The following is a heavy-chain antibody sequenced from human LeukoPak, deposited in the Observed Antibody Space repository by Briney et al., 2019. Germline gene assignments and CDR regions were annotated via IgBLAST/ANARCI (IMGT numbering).Heavy chain of an antibody. V-gene: IGHV3-21*01. CDR2: ISSGGSYI. Sequence: GGSLRLSCAASGFTFSSYNVNWVRQAPGKGLEWVSSISSGGSYIYYADSVMGRFTISRDNAKNSLYLQMNTLRAEDTAVYYCAKGSGVQVWSSLGYWGQGTLVTVSS. D-gene: IGHD5-18*01. CDR3: AKGSGVQVWSSLGY. CDR1: GFTFSSYN. J-gene: IGHJ4*02.